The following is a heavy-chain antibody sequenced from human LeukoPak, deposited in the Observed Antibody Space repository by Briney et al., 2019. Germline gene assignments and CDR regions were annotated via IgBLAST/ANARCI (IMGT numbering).Heavy chain of an antibody. CDR1: GFTFSSYA. CDR2: ISYDGSNK. D-gene: IGHD4-11*01. J-gene: IGHJ5*02. CDR3: ARGSGAVTTLIFDP. V-gene: IGHV3-30-3*01. Sequence: GGSLRLSCAASGFTFSSYAMHWVRQAPGKGLEWVAVISYDGSNKYYADSVKGRSTISRDNSKNTLYLQMNSLRAEDTAVYYCARGSGAVTTLIFDPWGQGTLVTVSS.